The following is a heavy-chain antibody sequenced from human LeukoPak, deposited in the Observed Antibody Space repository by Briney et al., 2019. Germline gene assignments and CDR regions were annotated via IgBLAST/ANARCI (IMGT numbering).Heavy chain of an antibody. CDR2: IYVGDSDT. V-gene: IGHV5-51*01. CDR3: ARGLVVVVAATPDYYGMDV. J-gene: IGHJ6*02. Sequence: GESLKISCKGSGYNFTTSWIGWVRQMPGKGLEWMGIIYVGDSDTRYSPSFQGQVTISADKSISTAYLQWSSLKASDTAMYYCARGLVVVVAATPDYYGMDVWGQGTTVTVSS. CDR1: GYNFTTSW. D-gene: IGHD2-15*01.